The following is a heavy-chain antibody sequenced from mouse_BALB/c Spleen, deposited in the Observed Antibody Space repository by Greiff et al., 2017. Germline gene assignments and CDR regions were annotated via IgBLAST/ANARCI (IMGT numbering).Heavy chain of an antibody. Sequence: EVKLEESGPGLVKPSQSLSLTCTVTGYSITSDYAWNWIRQFPGNKLEWMGYISYSGSTSYNPSLKSRISITRDTSKNQFFLQLNSVTTEDTATYYCALITGFYAMDYWGQGTSVTVSS. J-gene: IGHJ4*01. CDR3: ALITGFYAMDY. CDR1: GYSITSDYA. V-gene: IGHV3-2*02. CDR2: ISYSGST. D-gene: IGHD2-4*01.